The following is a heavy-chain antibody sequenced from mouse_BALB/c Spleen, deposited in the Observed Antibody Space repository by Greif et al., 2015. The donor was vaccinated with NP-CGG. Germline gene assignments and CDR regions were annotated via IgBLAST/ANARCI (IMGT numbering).Heavy chain of an antibody. V-gene: IGHV1-7*01. J-gene: IGHJ2*01. CDR2: INPSTGYT. CDR3: ARTPGDY. Sequence: VQLQQSGAELAKPGASAKMSCKASGYTFTSYWMHWVKQRPGQGLEWIGYINPSTGYTEYNQKFKDKATLTADKSSSTAYMQLSSLTSEDSAVYYCARTPGDYWGQGTTLTVSS. CDR1: GYTFTSYW.